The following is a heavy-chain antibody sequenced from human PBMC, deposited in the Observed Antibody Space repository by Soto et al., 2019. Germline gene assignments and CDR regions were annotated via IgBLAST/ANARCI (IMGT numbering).Heavy chain of an antibody. J-gene: IGHJ5*02. CDR2: IIPIFGTA. CDR1: GGTFSSYA. CDR3: ARLGTPSYSSSWGNWFDP. D-gene: IGHD6-13*01. Sequence: QVQLVQSGAEVKKPGSSVKVSCKASGGTFSSYAISWVRQAPGQGLEWMGGIIPIFGTANYAQKFQGRVTITADESTGTAYMELSSLRSEDTAVNYCARLGTPSYSSSWGNWFDPWGQGTLVTVSS. V-gene: IGHV1-69*01.